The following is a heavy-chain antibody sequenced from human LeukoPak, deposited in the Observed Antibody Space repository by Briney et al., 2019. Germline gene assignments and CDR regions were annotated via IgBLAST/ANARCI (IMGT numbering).Heavy chain of an antibody. D-gene: IGHD2-2*01. CDR1: GFTFSSYA. CDR3: AKNLPPVVVPAAFFDY. J-gene: IGHJ4*02. V-gene: IGHV3-23*01. CDR2: ISGSGGST. Sequence: GGSLRLSCAASGFTFSSYAMSWVRQAPGKGLEWVSVISGSGGSTYYADSVKGGFTISRDNSKNTLYLQMNSLRAEDTAVYYCAKNLPPVVVPAAFFDYWGQGTLVTVSS.